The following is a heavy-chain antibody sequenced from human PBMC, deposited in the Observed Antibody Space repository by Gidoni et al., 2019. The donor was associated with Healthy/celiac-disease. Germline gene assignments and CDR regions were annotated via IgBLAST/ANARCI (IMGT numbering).Heavy chain of an antibody. CDR2: IYYSGST. D-gene: IGHD3-22*01. CDR3: ASADLIVVVLHAFDI. V-gene: IGHV4-39*01. Sequence: QLQLQESGPGLVKPSETLSLTCTVSGCSISSSSYYWGWIRQPPGKGLEWIGSIYYSGSTYYNPSLKSRVTISVDTSKNQFSLKLSSVTAADTAVYYCASADLIVVVLHAFDIWGQGTMVTVSS. CDR1: GCSISSSSYY. J-gene: IGHJ3*02.